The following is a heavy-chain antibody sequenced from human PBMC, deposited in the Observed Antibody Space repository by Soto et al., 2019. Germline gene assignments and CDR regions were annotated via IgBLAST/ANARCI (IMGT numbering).Heavy chain of an antibody. Sequence: ASVKVSCKASGYTFTGYYMHWVRQAPGQGLEWMGCINPYNDNTHYAQKFRGRVTITSDRSVSTAYMELSSLRSEDMVVYSWRISFTMIVVVITDNWFDPWGQGTLVTVSS. V-gene: IGHV1-2*01. D-gene: IGHD3-22*01. CDR3: RISFTMIVVVITDNWFDP. J-gene: IGHJ5*02. CDR2: INPYNDNT. CDR1: GYTFTGYY.